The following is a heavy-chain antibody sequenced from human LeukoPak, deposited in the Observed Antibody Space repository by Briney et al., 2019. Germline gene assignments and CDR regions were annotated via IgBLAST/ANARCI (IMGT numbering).Heavy chain of an antibody. D-gene: IGHD3-3*01. CDR3: ARDPDFSYYFDY. V-gene: IGHV3-74*01. CDR2: INSDGSST. Sequence: GGSLRLSCAAFGFTFSSYWMHWVRQAPGQGLVWVSRINSDGSSTSYADSVKGRFTISRDNAKNTLYLQMNSLRAEDTAVYYCARDPDFSYYFDYWGQGTLVTVSS. CDR1: GFTFSSYW. J-gene: IGHJ4*02.